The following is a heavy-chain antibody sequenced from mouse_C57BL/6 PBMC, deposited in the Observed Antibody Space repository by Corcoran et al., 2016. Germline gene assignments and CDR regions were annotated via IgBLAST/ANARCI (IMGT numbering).Heavy chain of an antibody. CDR2: INPNNGGT. Sequence: EVQLQQSGPELVKPGASVKISCKASGYTFTDYYMNWVKQSHGKSLEWIGDINPNNGGTSYNQKFKGKATLTVDKSSSTAYMELRSLTSEDSTVYYCARRGYSGCGYWGQGTTLTVSS. CDR1: GYTFTDYY. CDR3: ARRGYSGCGY. V-gene: IGHV1-26*01. J-gene: IGHJ2*01. D-gene: IGHD2-12*01.